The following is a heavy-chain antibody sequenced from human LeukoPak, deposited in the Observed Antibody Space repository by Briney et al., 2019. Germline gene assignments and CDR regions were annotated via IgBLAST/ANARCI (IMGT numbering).Heavy chain of an antibody. CDR3: TRDPDPFRLEHLLPESIAARPGDY. D-gene: IGHD6-6*01. CDR1: GLTFSSYA. V-gene: IGHV3-49*04. J-gene: IGHJ4*02. CDR2: IRSKAYGGTT. Sequence: GGSLRLSCAASGLTFSSYAMSWVRQAPGKGLEWVGFIRSKAYGGTTEYAASVKGRFTISRDDSKSIAYLQMNSLKTEDTAVYYCTRDPDPFRLEHLLPESIAARPGDYWGQGTLVTVSS.